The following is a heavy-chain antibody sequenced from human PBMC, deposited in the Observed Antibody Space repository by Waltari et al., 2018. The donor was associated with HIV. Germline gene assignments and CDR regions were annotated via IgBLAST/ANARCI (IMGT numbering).Heavy chain of an antibody. CDR2: NFPGVSFA. J-gene: IGHJ4*02. CDR3: ARGTARDGYTYF. V-gene: IGHV5-51*01. D-gene: IGHD6-25*01. CDR1: GYSFSNYW. Sequence: EVQLLQSGAELKQPGESLKISCQSFGYSFSNYWVGWVRQAAGGGKQGRGCNFPGVSFATYMPSCKGNVNSSADLSNTVAYLQWGSLKSSDSGTYFCARGTARDGYTYFWGQGTLVTVAS.